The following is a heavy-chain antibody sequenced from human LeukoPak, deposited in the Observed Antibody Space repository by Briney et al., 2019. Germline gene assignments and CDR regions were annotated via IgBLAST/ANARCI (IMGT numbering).Heavy chain of an antibody. D-gene: IGHD4-23*01. CDR1: GFTFSSFA. CDR3: VKDPTTVVLSLDY. Sequence: GGSLRLSCAASGFTFSSFAMHWVRQAPGKGLEWVAVISYDGTKEYYADSVKGRFTISRDNSKSTLYLQMNSLRAEDTAIYYCVKDPTTVVLSLDYWGQGTLVTVSS. V-gene: IGHV3-30*18. J-gene: IGHJ4*02. CDR2: ISYDGTKE.